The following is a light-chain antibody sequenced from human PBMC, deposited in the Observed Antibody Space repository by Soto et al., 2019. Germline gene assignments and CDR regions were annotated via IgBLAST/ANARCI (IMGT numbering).Light chain of an antibody. Sequence: ELVLTQSPGTLSLSPGDSATLSCRASRSVSNNYSAWYQQKAGRAPRLLIYGESSRATGIPDRFSGSGSGTDLNLTISRLEPEDFAVYYCQKYGSSPITCGQGTRLEIK. CDR1: RSVSNNY. CDR3: QKYGSSPIT. J-gene: IGKJ5*01. CDR2: GES. V-gene: IGKV3-20*01.